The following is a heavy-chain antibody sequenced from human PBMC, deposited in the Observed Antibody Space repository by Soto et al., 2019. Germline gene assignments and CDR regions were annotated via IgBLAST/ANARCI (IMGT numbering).Heavy chain of an antibody. J-gene: IGHJ5*02. CDR2: ISYDGSNK. CDR3: AKDLEGYDFWSGYLIDP. V-gene: IGHV3-30*18. Sequence: VGSLRLSCAASGFTFSSYGMHWVRQAPGKGLEWVAVISYDGSNKYYADSVKGRFTISRDNSKNTLYLQMNSLRAEDTAVYYCAKDLEGYDFWSGYLIDPWGQGTLVTVSS. D-gene: IGHD3-3*01. CDR1: GFTFSSYG.